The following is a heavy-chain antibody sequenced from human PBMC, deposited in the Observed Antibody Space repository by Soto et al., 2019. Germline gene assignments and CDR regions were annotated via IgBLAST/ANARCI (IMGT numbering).Heavy chain of an antibody. Sequence: QVQLVQSGAEVKKPGSSVKVSCKASGGTFSSYTISWVRQAPGQGLEWMGRIIPILGIANYAQKFQGRVTLTADKSTSTAYMELSSLRSEDTAVYYCARVGFGESIDYWGQGTLVTVSS. D-gene: IGHD3-10*01. V-gene: IGHV1-69*02. CDR3: ARVGFGESIDY. CDR1: GGTFSSYT. J-gene: IGHJ4*02. CDR2: IIPILGIA.